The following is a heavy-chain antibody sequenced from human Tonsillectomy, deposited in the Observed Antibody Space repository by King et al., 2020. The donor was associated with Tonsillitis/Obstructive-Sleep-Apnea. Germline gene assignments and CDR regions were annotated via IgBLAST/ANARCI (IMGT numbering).Heavy chain of an antibody. D-gene: IGHD1-7*01. Sequence: VQLVESGGGLVQPGGSLRLSCAASGFTFDSYAVSWVRQAPGKGLEWVSAVSASGAGTYYADSVKGRFTISRDNSKNTLYLQLNSLRAEDTAVYYCAKEMNLGKPFDYGGQGTPVTVSS. CDR3: AKEMNLGKPFDY. CDR1: GFTFDSYA. J-gene: IGHJ4*02. V-gene: IGHV3-23*04. CDR2: VSASGAGT.